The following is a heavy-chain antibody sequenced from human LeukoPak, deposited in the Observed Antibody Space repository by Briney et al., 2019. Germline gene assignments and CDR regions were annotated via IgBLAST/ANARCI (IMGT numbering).Heavy chain of an antibody. V-gene: IGHV1-18*04. D-gene: IGHD3-22*01. CDR1: GYTFTSYY. J-gene: IGHJ3*02. Sequence: ASVKVSCKASGYTFTSYYMHWVRQAPGQGLEWMGWISAYNGNTNYAQKLQGRVTMTTDTSTSTAYMGLRSLRSDDTAVYYCARGGDYYDSSDSVPGAFDIWGQGTMVTVSS. CDR3: ARGGDYYDSSDSVPGAFDI. CDR2: ISAYNGNT.